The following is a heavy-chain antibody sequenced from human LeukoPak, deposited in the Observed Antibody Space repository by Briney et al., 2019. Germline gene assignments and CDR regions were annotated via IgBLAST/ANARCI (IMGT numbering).Heavy chain of an antibody. V-gene: IGHV3-30*01. J-gene: IGHJ4*02. CDR2: IPYDGSNK. CDR3: ASLDSVEDIVVVPAAGYVDY. D-gene: IGHD2-2*01. Sequence: GGSLRLSCAASGFTFSSYAIHWVRQAPGKGLEWVAVIPYDGSNKYYADSVKDRFTISRDNSKNTLYLQMNSLRAEDTAVYYCASLDSVEDIVVVPAAGYVDYWGQGTLVTVSS. CDR1: GFTFSSYA.